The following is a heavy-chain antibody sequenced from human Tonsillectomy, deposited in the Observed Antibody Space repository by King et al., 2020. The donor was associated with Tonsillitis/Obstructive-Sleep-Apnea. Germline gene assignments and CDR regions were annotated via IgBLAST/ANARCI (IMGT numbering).Heavy chain of an antibody. CDR3: AREDSSSILIDY. V-gene: IGHV1-46*01. J-gene: IGHJ4*02. Sequence: QLVQSGAEVKKPGASVKVSCKASGYTFTSYYMHWVRQAPGQGLEWMGIINPSGGSTSYAQTFQGRVTMTRDTSTSTVYMELSTLRSEDTAVYYCAREDSSSILIDYWGQGTLVTVSS. CDR2: INPSGGST. CDR1: GYTFTSYY. D-gene: IGHD6-6*01.